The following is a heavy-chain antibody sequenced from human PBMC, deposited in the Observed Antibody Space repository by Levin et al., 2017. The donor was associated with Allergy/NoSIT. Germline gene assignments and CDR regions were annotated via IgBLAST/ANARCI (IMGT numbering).Heavy chain of an antibody. Sequence: GLEWMGGFTPEDGERIYAQKLQGRVPMTEDTSTDTAYMELTSLRSEDTAVYYCATDLIGADVFDIWGQGTMVTVSS. V-gene: IGHV1-24*01. CDR3: ATDLIGADVFDI. D-gene: IGHD3-10*01. J-gene: IGHJ3*02. CDR2: FTPEDGER.